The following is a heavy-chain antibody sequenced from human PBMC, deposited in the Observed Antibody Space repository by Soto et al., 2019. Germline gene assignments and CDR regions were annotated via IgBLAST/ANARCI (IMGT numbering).Heavy chain of an antibody. J-gene: IGHJ4*02. Sequence: HLQLQESGPGLVKPSETLSLTCSVSGGSITSTTFYWGWIRQPPGKGLEWIGSINYRGNANYNPSLENRLPLSVDTSRNQYSLTVSSVTAADTAVYYCAVGPQSASDYWGQGTLVTVSS. D-gene: IGHD2-2*01. V-gene: IGHV4-39*01. CDR3: AVGPQSASDY. CDR1: GGSITSTTFY. CDR2: INYRGNA.